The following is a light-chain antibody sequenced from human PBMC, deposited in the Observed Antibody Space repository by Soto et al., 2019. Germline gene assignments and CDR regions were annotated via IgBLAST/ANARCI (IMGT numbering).Light chain of an antibody. CDR2: DVT. J-gene: IGLJ1*01. CDR1: SSDVGGYNY. Sequence: QSALTQPRSVSGSPGQSVTISCTGTSSDVGGYNYVTWYQQHPGKAPKLMIYDVTKRPSGVPDRFSGSKSGNTASLTISGLPAEDEADYYCCSYAGTYVFGTGTKLTVL. CDR3: CSYAGTYV. V-gene: IGLV2-11*01.